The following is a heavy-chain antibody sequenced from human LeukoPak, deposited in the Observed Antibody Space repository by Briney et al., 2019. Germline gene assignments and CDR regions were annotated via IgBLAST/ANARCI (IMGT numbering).Heavy chain of an antibody. CDR1: GFTVSSNY. D-gene: IGHD2-21*01. J-gene: IGHJ4*02. CDR3: AREREVNGRNIDY. V-gene: IGHV3-66*02. CDR2: IYSGGSI. Sequence: GGSLRLSCAASGFTVSSNYMSWVRQAPGKGLEWVSVIYSGGSIYYADSVKGRFTISRDNSKNTLYLQMNSLRAEDTAVYYCAREREVNGRNIDYWGQGTLVTVSS.